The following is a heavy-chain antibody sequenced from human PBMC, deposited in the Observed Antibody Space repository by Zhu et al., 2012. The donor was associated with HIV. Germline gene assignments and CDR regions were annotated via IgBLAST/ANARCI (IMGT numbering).Heavy chain of an antibody. CDR2: IYYSGST. CDR1: GGSISSHY. V-gene: IGHV4-59*11. Sequence: QVQLQESGPGLVKPSETLSLTCTVSGGSISSHYWSWIRQPPGKGLEWIGYIYYSGSTNYNPSLKSRVTISVDTSKNQFSLKLSSVTAADTAVYYCARAQPDYYDSSGYYQDYWGQGTLVTVSS. CDR3: ARAQPDYYDSSGYYQDY. J-gene: IGHJ4*02. D-gene: IGHD3-22*01.